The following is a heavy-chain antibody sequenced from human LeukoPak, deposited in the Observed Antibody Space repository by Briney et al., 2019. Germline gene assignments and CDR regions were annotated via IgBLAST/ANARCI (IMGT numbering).Heavy chain of an antibody. CDR2: ISSASSYI. CDR3: ARGEGVYSVE. CDR1: GFNFNDFG. J-gene: IGHJ4*02. D-gene: IGHD6-13*01. Sequence: PGGSLRLSCAASGFNFNDFGMNWVRQAPGKGLEWVSFISSASSYIYYADSVKGRFTISRDNAKNSLFLQMNTLRAEDTAMYYCARGEGVYSVEWGQGTLVTVSS. V-gene: IGHV3-21*01.